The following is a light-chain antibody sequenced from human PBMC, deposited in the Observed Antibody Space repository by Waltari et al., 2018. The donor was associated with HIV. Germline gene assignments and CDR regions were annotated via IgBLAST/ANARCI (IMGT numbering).Light chain of an antibody. CDR1: SSNIGPGHD. J-gene: IGLJ1*01. CDR2: DNS. CDR3: QSYDNSLIDAYYV. V-gene: IGLV1-40*01. Sequence: QSVLTQPPSVSGAPGQRVTISCTGRSSNIGPGHDVHWYQQLPGTAPKLLISDNSDRPSGVPDRFSGSKSGTSASLAITGLQAEDEADYYCQSYDNSLIDAYYVFGTGTKVTVL.